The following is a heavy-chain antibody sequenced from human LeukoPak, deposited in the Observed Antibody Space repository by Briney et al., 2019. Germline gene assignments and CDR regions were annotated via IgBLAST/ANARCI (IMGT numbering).Heavy chain of an antibody. CDR1: GFTFSSYA. D-gene: IGHD3-10*01. J-gene: IGHJ5*02. Sequence: GGSLRLSCAASGFTFSSYAMHWVRQAPGKGLEWVAVISYDGSNKYYADSVKGRFTISRDDSKNTLYLQMNSLRAEDTAVYYCAQGRSWFGEFGNNWFDPWGQGTLVTVSS. CDR2: ISYDGSNK. CDR3: AQGRSWFGEFGNNWFDP. V-gene: IGHV3-30-3*01.